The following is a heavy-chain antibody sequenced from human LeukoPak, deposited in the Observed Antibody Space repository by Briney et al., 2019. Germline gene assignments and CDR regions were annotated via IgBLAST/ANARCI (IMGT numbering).Heavy chain of an antibody. J-gene: IGHJ4*02. D-gene: IGHD3-22*01. CDR1: GGSFSGYY. V-gene: IGHV4-34*01. Sequence: PSETLSLTCAVYGGSFSGYYWSWIRQPPGKGLEWIGEINHSGSTNYNPPLKSRVTISVDTSKNQFSLKLSSVTAADTAVYYCARAADSSGYYYNYWGQGTLVTVSS. CDR2: INHSGST. CDR3: ARAADSSGYYYNY.